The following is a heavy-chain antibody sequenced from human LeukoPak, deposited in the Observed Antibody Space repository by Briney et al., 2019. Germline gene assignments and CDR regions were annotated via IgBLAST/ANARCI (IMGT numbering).Heavy chain of an antibody. Sequence: PGGSLRLSCAASGFTFSSYGMHWVRQAPGKGLEWVAVISYDGSNKYYADSVKGRFTISRDNSKNTLYLQMNSLRAEDTAVYYCAKEAVNWAPIDYWGQGTLVTVSS. CDR3: AKEAVNWAPIDY. J-gene: IGHJ4*02. CDR1: GFTFSSYG. V-gene: IGHV3-30*18. D-gene: IGHD7-27*01. CDR2: ISYDGSNK.